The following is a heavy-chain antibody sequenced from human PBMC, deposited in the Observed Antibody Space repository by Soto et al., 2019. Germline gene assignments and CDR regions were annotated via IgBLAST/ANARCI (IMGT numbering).Heavy chain of an antibody. V-gene: IGHV1-69*01. D-gene: IGHD1-7*01. J-gene: IGHJ6*02. Sequence: QVQLVQSGAEVKKPGSSVKVSCKASGGTFSSYAISWVRQAPGQGLEWMGGIIPIFGTANYAQKFQGRVTITADESTSTAYMELSSLRSEDTAVYYCARNYPRRSKNYYYYYGMDVWGQGTTVTVSS. CDR1: GGTFSSYA. CDR3: ARNYPRRSKNYYYYYGMDV. CDR2: IIPIFGTA.